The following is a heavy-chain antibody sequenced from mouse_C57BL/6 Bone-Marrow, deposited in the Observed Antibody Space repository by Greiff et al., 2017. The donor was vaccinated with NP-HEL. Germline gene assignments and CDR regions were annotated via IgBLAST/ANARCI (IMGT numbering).Heavy chain of an antibody. Sequence: EVTLMESGGGLVKPGGSLKLSCAASGFTFSSYAMSWVRQTPEKRLEWVATISDGGSYTYYPDNVKGRFTISRDNAKNNLYLQMSHLKSEDTAMYYCARDHLAWFAYWGQGTLVTVSA. CDR3: ARDHLAWFAY. CDR1: GFTFSSYA. CDR2: ISDGGSYT. J-gene: IGHJ3*01. V-gene: IGHV5-4*01.